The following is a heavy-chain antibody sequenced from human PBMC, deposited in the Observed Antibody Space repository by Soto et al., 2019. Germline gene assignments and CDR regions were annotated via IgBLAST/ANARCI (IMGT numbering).Heavy chain of an antibody. CDR2: ISAYNGNT. V-gene: IGHV1-18*01. Sequence: QLQLVQSGADVKKPGASVKVSCKASGYTFTSYGISWVRQAPGQGLEWMGWISAYNGNTNYAQMLQGRVTMTTDTSTSTAYMHPRSLRSDDTAVYYCARVQPHPRYYDSTGGTSEHDYWGQGTLVTVSS. CDR1: GYTFTSYG. D-gene: IGHD3-22*01. CDR3: ARVQPHPRYYDSTGGTSEHDY. J-gene: IGHJ4*02.